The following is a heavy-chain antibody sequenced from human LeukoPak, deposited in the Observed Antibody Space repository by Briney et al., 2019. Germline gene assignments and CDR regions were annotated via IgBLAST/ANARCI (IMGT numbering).Heavy chain of an antibody. CDR3: ARGRPGNYFDY. J-gene: IGHJ4*02. V-gene: IGHV4-61*02. CDR1: GGSINSDNYY. CDR2: IYTSGST. Sequence: NASETLSLTCTVSGGSINSDNYYWTWIRQPAGKGLEWIGRIYTSGSTNYNPSLKSRVTISIDTSQNQFSLKLSSVTAADTALYYCARGRPGNYFDYWGQGTLVTVSS.